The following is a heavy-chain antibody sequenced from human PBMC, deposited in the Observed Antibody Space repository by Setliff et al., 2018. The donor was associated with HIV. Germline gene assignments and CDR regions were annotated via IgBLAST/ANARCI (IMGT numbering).Heavy chain of an antibody. CDR1: GGPFSGYH. CDR3: ARLIGRYGVVVRPNGHAFDV. D-gene: IGHD3-3*01. V-gene: IGHV4-34*01. CDR2: INHTGSS. Sequence: SETLSLTCAVYGGPFSGYHWSWIRQPPGKGLEWIGEINHTGSSNYNPSLKSRVIILLDPSKNQFSLRLSSVTAADTAVYYCARLIGRYGVVVRPNGHAFDVWGQGTMVTVSS. J-gene: IGHJ3*01.